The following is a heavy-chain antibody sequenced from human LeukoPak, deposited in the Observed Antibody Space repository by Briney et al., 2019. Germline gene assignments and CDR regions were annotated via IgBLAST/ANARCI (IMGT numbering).Heavy chain of an antibody. D-gene: IGHD7-27*01. Sequence: PGGSLRLSCAASGFTFSTYSMSWVRQAPGKGLEWVSYISSSSSAMYYADSVKGRFTISRDNAKNSLYLQMNSLRDEDTAVYYCAGELGYFDYWGQGTLVTYST. V-gene: IGHV3-48*02. CDR1: GFTFSTYS. CDR2: ISSSSSAM. J-gene: IGHJ4*02. CDR3: AGELGYFDY.